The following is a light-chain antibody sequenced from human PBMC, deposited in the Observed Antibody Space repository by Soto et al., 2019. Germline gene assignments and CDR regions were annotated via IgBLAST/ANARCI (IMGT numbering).Light chain of an antibody. J-gene: IGLJ3*02. CDR3: RSFASSNTWV. CDR2: EVT. CDR1: SSDVGAYNY. Sequence: QSALTQPPSASGSPGQSVTISCTGTSSDVGAYNYVSWYQQHAGKAPKLVIYEVTKRPSGVPDRFSGSKSDNTASLTVSGLQAEDEADDYCRSFASSNTWVFGGGTKVTVL. V-gene: IGLV2-8*01.